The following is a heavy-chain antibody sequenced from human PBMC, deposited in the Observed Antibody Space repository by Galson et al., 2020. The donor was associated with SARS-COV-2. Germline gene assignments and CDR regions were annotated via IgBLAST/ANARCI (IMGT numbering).Heavy chain of an antibody. CDR1: GFTFSSYG. V-gene: IGHV3-33*01. J-gene: IGHJ3*02. CDR2: IWYDGSNK. Sequence: GESLKISCAASGFTFSSYGMHWVRQAPGKGLEWVAVIWYDGSNKYYADSVKGRFTISRDNSKNTLYLQMNSLRAEDTAVYYCARSSGDDAFDIWGQGTMVTVSS. CDR3: ARSSGDDAFDI. D-gene: IGHD2-15*01.